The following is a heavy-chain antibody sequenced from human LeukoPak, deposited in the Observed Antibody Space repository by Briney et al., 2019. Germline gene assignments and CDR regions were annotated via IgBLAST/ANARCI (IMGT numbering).Heavy chain of an antibody. CDR1: GFTFISYI. Sequence: PGGSPRLSCADSGFTFISYIMNWVRQAPGKGLEWVSSITSSTYIYYSDPVKCRFTISRANDKTSLYLQMSSLRAEDTAVYYCARGCSNSLDFWGQGTLVTVSS. D-gene: IGHD4-11*01. CDR3: ARGCSNSLDF. CDR2: ITSSTYI. V-gene: IGHV3-21*01. J-gene: IGHJ4*02.